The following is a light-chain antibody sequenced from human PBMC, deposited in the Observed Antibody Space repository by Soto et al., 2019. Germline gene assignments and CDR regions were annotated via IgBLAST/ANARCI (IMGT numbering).Light chain of an antibody. CDR1: QTISSW. V-gene: IGKV1-39*01. J-gene: IGKJ5*01. CDR3: QQSYSTPYT. CDR2: AAS. Sequence: DIPMTQSPSTLSGSEGERVTITCRASQTISSWLAWYQQKPGKAPKLLIYAASTLQSGVPSRFSGSGSGTDFTLTISSLQPEDFATYYCQQSYSTPYTFGQGTRLEIK.